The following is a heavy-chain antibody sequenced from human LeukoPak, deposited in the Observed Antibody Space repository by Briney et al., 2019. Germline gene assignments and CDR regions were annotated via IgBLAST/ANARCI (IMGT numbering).Heavy chain of an antibody. CDR1: GFTFSSYW. Sequence: GGSLRLSCAASGFTFSSYWLSWVRQAPGKGLEWVANIKQDGSEKYYVDSLKGRFTVSRDNAKNALYLQINSLRVGDTAVYYCARVGAARYYYYYMDVWGKGTTVTVSS. J-gene: IGHJ6*03. D-gene: IGHD2-15*01. CDR2: IKQDGSEK. CDR3: ARVGAARYYYYYMDV. V-gene: IGHV3-7*01.